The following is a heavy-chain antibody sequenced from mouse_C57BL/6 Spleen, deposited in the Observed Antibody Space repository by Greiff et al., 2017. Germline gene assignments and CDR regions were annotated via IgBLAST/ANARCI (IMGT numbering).Heavy chain of an antibody. J-gene: IGHJ4*01. Sequence: EVQLQQSGPELVKPGASVKISCKASGYSFTGYYMNWVKQSPEKSLEWIGEINPSTGGTTYNQKFKAKATLTVDKSSSTAYMQLKSLTSEDSAVYYCARSYYGSFYAMDYWGQGTSVTVSS. V-gene: IGHV1-42*01. CDR3: ARSYYGSFYAMDY. CDR2: INPSTGGT. D-gene: IGHD1-1*01. CDR1: GYSFTGYY.